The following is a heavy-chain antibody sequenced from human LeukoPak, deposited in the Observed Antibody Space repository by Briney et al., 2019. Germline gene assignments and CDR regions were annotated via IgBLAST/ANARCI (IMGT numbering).Heavy chain of an antibody. V-gene: IGHV3-30*02. CDR2: IRYDGSSK. CDR3: ASGGRYSGSYSVVDY. D-gene: IGHD1-26*01. Sequence: GGSLRLSCAASRFIFSGYGMHWVRQSPGKGLEWVAFIRYDGSSKYYADSVKGRFTISRDNSKNTLYLQMNSLRAEDTAVYYCASGGRYSGSYSVVDYWGQGTLVTVSS. J-gene: IGHJ4*02. CDR1: RFIFSGYG.